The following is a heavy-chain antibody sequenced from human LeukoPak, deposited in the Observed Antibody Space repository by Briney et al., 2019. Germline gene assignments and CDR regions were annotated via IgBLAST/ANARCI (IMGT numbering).Heavy chain of an antibody. CDR1: GYSFTSNV. V-gene: IGHV1-18*01. Sequence: ASVKVSCKASGYSFTSNVISWVRQAPGQGLEWMGWISAYNGNTNYAQKLQGRVTMTTDTSTSTAYMELRSLRSDDTAVYYCARGADYYGSGLDIWGQGTMVTVSS. CDR2: ISAYNGNT. J-gene: IGHJ3*02. D-gene: IGHD3-10*01. CDR3: ARGADYYGSGLDI.